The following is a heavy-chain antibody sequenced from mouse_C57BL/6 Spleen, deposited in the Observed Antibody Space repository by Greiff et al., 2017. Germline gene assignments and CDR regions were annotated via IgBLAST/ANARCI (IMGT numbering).Heavy chain of an antibody. CDR3: ARGYSNYDYAMDY. CDR2: ISSGGSYT. D-gene: IGHD2-5*01. J-gene: IGHJ4*01. CDR1: GFTFSSYG. V-gene: IGHV5-6*01. Sequence: EVQVVESGGDLVKPGGSLKLSCAASGFTFSSYGMSWVRQTPDKRLEWVATISSGGSYTYYPDSVKGRFTISRDNAKNTLYLQMSSLKSEDTAMYYCARGYSNYDYAMDYWGQGTSVTVSS.